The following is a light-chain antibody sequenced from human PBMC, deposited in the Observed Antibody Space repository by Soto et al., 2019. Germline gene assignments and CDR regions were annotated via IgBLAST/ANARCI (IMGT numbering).Light chain of an antibody. J-gene: IGKJ1*01. CDR1: QSISSQ. CDR2: GAS. Sequence: EVVLTQSPGTLSLSPGERATLSCRASQSISSQLGWFQQRPGQAPRLLIYGASTRATGIPDRFTGSGSGTDFTLTISRLEPEEFAVYFCQHYGGSMLTFGQGTKVE. CDR3: QHYGGSMLT. V-gene: IGKV3-20*01.